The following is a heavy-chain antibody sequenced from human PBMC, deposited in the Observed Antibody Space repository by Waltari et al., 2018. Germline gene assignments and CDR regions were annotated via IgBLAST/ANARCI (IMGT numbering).Heavy chain of an antibody. Sequence: QVQLVESGGGVVQPGRSLRLSCAASGFTFSSYAMHWVRQAPGKGLEWVAVISYDGSNKYYADSVKGRFTISRDNSKNTLYLQMNSLRAEDTAVYYCAGEQVVAKDYGMDVWGQGTTVTVSS. CDR1: GFTFSSYA. D-gene: IGHD2-15*01. J-gene: IGHJ6*02. CDR2: ISYDGSNK. V-gene: IGHV3-30-3*01. CDR3: AGEQVVAKDYGMDV.